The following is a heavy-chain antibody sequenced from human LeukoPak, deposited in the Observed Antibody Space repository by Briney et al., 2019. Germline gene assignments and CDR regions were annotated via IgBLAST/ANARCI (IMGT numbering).Heavy chain of an antibody. Sequence: GASVKVSCKASGYTFTSYYMHWVRQAPGQGLEWMGWINPNSGGTNYAQKFQGRATMTRDTSISTAYMELSRLRSDDTAVYYCARGGVVLWFGEFYQPKYNWFDPWGQGTLVTVSS. CDR1: GYTFTSYY. J-gene: IGHJ5*02. CDR2: INPNSGGT. CDR3: ARGGVVLWFGEFYQPKYNWFDP. D-gene: IGHD3-10*01. V-gene: IGHV1-2*02.